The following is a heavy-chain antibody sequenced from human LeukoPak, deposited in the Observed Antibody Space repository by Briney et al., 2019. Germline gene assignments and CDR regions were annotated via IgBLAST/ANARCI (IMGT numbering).Heavy chain of an antibody. V-gene: IGHV3-15*01. Sequence: GGSLRLSWAASGFTFSNAWMSWVRQAPGKGLEWIGRIKSKTDGGTTDYSAPVEGRFTISRDESQNTVYLQMNSLKTEDTAVYYCTTCSTTSCYVWGHAFDIWGQGTMVTVSS. D-gene: IGHD2-2*01. J-gene: IGHJ3*02. CDR1: GFTFSNAW. CDR2: IKSKTDGGTT. CDR3: TTCSTTSCYVWGHAFDI.